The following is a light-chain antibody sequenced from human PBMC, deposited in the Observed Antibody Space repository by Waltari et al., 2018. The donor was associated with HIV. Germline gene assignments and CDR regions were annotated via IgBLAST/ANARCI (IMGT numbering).Light chain of an antibody. CDR1: QSISNY. Sequence: DIQMTQSPSSLSASVGDRVTITCRASQSISNYLTWYQQKVGKAPKLLIYGASTVQSGVPPRFSGSGAGTDFTLTISSLQPEDFATYYCQQSYSFTFGGGTKVEIK. CDR3: QQSYSFT. V-gene: IGKV1-39*01. CDR2: GAS. J-gene: IGKJ4*01.